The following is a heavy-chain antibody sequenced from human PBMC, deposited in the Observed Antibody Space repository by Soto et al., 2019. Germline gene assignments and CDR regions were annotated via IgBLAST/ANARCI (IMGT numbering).Heavy chain of an antibody. Sequence: GGSLRLSCAASGFTLSSYAISWVRQAPRKGLEWVSAISGSGGSTYYADSVKGRFTISRDNSKNTLYLQMNSLRAEDTAVYYCAKDLRNMVSTIMFKDAFDIWGQGTMVTVSS. CDR1: GFTLSSYA. D-gene: IGHD5-12*01. CDR3: AKDLRNMVSTIMFKDAFDI. CDR2: ISGSGGST. J-gene: IGHJ3*02. V-gene: IGHV3-23*01.